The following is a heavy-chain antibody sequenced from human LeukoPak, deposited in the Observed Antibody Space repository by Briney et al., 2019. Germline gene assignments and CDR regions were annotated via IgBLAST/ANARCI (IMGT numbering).Heavy chain of an antibody. CDR3: ARSPSGYRFDS. V-gene: IGHV4-61*01. J-gene: IGHJ4*02. D-gene: IGHD3-22*01. CDR2: ISNSGST. Sequence: SETLSLTCAVSGVSINRGTFFWPWIRKPPGKGLEWIGYISNSGSTNYHPSLKSRVTISSDTSKTQFTLKLTSVTSADTAVYYCARSPSGYRFDSWGQGTLVTVSS. CDR1: GVSINRGTFF.